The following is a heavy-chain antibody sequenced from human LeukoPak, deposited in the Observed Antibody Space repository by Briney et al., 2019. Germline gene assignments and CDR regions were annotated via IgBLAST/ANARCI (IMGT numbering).Heavy chain of an antibody. J-gene: IGHJ4*02. CDR3: ARHYYGSGSYYIDY. V-gene: IGHV4-59*08. D-gene: IGHD3-10*01. CDR2: IYYSGST. Sequence: SETLSLTCTVSGGSISSYYWSWIRQPPGKGLEWIGYIYYSGSTNYNPSLKSRVTISVDTSKNQFSLKLSSVTAADTAVYYCARHYYGSGSYYIDYWGQGTLVTVSS. CDR1: GGSISSYY.